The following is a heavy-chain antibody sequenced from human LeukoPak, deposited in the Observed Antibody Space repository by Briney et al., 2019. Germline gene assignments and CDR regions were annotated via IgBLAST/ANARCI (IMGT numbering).Heavy chain of an antibody. CDR3: ARAHPAYSSSSGFDY. CDR2: VFYTGST. J-gene: IGHJ4*02. D-gene: IGHD6-6*01. Sequence: SETLSLTCSVSIGSISTHYWSWIRQSPGKGLEWIGYVFYTGSTNYNPSLKSRVTLSVDTSKNQSSLKLTSVTAADTAVYYCARAHPAYSSSSGFDYWGQGTLVTVSS. V-gene: IGHV4-59*11. CDR1: IGSISTHY.